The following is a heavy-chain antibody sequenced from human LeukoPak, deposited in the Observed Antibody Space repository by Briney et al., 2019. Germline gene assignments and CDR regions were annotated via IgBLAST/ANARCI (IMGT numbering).Heavy chain of an antibody. Sequence: GASVKVSCKASGYTFTSYGISWVRQAPGQGLEWMGWISAYNGNTNYAQKLQGRVTMTTDTSTSTSYMELRSLRSDDTAVYYCASRVGYYDSSGYYRHPYYYYYMDVWGKGTTVTVSS. CDR1: GYTFTSYG. CDR3: ASRVGYYDSSGYYRHPYYYYYMDV. J-gene: IGHJ6*03. CDR2: ISAYNGNT. V-gene: IGHV1-18*01. D-gene: IGHD3-22*01.